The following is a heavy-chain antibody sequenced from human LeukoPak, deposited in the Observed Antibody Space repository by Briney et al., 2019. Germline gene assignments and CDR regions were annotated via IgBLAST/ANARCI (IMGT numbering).Heavy chain of an antibody. CDR3: ARSYTLRLLEFDY. Sequence: PSETLSLTCTVSGGSISSSSYYWGWIRQPPGKGLEWIGSIYYSGSTYYNPSLKSRVTISVDTSKNQSSLKLSSVTAADTAVYYCARSYTLRLLEFDYWGQGTLVTVSS. D-gene: IGHD2-21*02. J-gene: IGHJ4*02. CDR2: IYYSGST. V-gene: IGHV4-39*01. CDR1: GGSISSSSYY.